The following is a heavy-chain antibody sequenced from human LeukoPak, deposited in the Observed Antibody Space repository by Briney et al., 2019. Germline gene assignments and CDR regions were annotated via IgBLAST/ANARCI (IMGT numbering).Heavy chain of an antibody. D-gene: IGHD5/OR15-5a*01. CDR2: ISGNGDST. J-gene: IGHJ4*02. Sequence: RGSLRLSCAASGFTFNTYAMNWVRQAPGKGLEWVSGISGNGDSTYYADSVKGRFTISRDNTKNTLYLQMNSLRAEDTAVYYCARGRQVIVSAGYYFDYWGQGTLVTVSS. V-gene: IGHV3-23*01. CDR1: GFTFNTYA. CDR3: ARGRQVIVSAGYYFDY.